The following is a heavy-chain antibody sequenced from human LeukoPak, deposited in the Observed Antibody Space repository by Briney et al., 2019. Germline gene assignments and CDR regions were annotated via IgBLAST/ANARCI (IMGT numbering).Heavy chain of an antibody. Sequence: PSETLSLTCAVYGGSFSGYYWSWIRQPPGKGLEWIGEINHSGSTNYNPSLKSRVTISVDTSKNQFSLQLNSVTPEDTAVYYCARVSSDAGFDFWGQGTLVTVSS. V-gene: IGHV4-34*01. CDR3: ARVSSDAGFDF. D-gene: IGHD6-25*01. J-gene: IGHJ4*02. CDR2: INHSGST. CDR1: GGSFSGYY.